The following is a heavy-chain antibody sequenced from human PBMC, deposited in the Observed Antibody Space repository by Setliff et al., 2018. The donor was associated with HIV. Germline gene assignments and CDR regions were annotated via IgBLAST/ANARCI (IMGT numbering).Heavy chain of an antibody. CDR1: GFTFKNYA. CDR3: IKDGTVLGRNYFYLDA. D-gene: IGHD1-1*01. CDR2: TGWSGSTA. Sequence: GGSLRLSCAASGFTFKNYAMHWVRQAPGKGLEWVASTGWSGSTAEYADAVRGRFTISRDNAKASLYLQMDSLRLEDTALYFCIKDGTVLGRNYFYLDAWGKGTMVTVSS. V-gene: IGHV3-9*01. J-gene: IGHJ6*03.